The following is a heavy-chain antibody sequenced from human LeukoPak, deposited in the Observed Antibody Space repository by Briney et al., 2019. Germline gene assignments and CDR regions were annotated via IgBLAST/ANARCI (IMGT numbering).Heavy chain of an antibody. CDR3: ARDANTYDRANDY. V-gene: IGHV1-24*01. J-gene: IGHJ4*02. D-gene: IGHD3-10*02. Sequence: ASVKVSCKVSGYTLTELSMHWVRQAPGKGLEWMGGFDPEDGETIYAQKLQGRVTMTTDTSTSTAYMELRSLRSDDTAVYYCARDANTYDRANDYWGQGTLVTVSS. CDR1: GYTLTELS. CDR2: FDPEDGET.